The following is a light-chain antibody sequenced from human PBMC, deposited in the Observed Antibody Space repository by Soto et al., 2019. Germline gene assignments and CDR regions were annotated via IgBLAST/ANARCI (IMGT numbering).Light chain of an antibody. V-gene: IGLV2-23*02. Sequence: QSVLTQPASVSGSPGQSITISCTGTSSDVGGYNHVSWYQIHPGKAPKLIIYEVTSRPSGISNRFSGSKSGNTASLTISGLQAEDGADYYCCSFAGSNSWVFGGGTKLTVL. CDR3: CSFAGSNSWV. CDR1: SSDVGGYNH. CDR2: EVT. J-gene: IGLJ3*02.